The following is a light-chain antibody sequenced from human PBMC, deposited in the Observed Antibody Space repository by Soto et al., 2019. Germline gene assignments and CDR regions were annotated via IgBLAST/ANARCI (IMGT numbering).Light chain of an antibody. CDR1: SSDVGKYNA. V-gene: IGLV2-23*02. Sequence: QSALTQPASVSGSPGQSITISCTGTSSDVGKYNAVSWYQQHPGKAPKLIIYEVNQWPSGVSHRFSGSKSGDTASLTISGLQTDDEADYFCSSYTESKSVIFGGGTQLTVL. J-gene: IGLJ2*01. CDR3: SSYTESKSVI. CDR2: EVN.